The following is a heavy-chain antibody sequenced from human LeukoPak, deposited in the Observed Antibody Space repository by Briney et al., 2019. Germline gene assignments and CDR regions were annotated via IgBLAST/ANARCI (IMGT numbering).Heavy chain of an antibody. CDR3: ARSDWFDP. CDR1: GFTFSSHA. Sequence: GGSLRLSCAASGFTFSSHAMHWVRQAPGKGLEWVAFVSYDGRINSYADSVKGRFIISRDSAKNTLYLQMNSLRAEDTALYYCARSDWFDPWGQGTLVTVSS. V-gene: IGHV3-30*04. CDR2: VSYDGRIN. J-gene: IGHJ5*02.